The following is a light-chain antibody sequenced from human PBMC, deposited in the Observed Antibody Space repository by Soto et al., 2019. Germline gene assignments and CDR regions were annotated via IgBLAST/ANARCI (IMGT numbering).Light chain of an antibody. J-gene: IGKJ5*01. CDR3: QQDYNLPIT. CDR2: GAS. Sequence: ENVMNQSPASTSVSPGERASLSCRVSQSISSSYLSWYQQRPGQAPRLLIYGASTRATGIPARFSGSGRGSGTDFTLTISSLQPEDFAVYYCQQDYNLPITFGQGTRLEIK. CDR1: QSISSSY. V-gene: IGKV3D-7*01.